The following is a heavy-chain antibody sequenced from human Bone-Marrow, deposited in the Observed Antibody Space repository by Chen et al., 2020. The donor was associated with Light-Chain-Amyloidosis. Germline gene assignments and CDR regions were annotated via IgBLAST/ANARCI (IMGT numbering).Heavy chain of an antibody. CDR1: GFAFSSYG. V-gene: IGHV3-30*02. Sequence: QVNLVESGGGVVQPGGSLRLSCAASGFAFSSYGMHWVRQAPGKGLEWVALIRYDGSNKFYSDSVKGRFAISRDNSKNTVYLQMNSLRGEDTAVYYCAKVWYASGTYFENWGQGTLVTVSS. D-gene: IGHD1-26*01. J-gene: IGHJ4*02. CDR3: AKVWYASGTYFEN. CDR2: IRYDGSNK.